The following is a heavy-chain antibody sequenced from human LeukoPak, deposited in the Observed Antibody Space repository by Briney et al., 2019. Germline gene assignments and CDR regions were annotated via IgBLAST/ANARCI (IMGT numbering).Heavy chain of an antibody. CDR2: ISGSGGST. Sequence: PGGSLRLSCAASGFTLSNYVMSWVRQAPGKGLEWVSAISGSGGSTYYVDSVKGRFTISRDNSKNTLYLQTNSLRAGDTAVYYCAKDSKSRTYYYGSGGDFFFDYWGQGTLVTVSS. CDR3: AKDSKSRTYYYGSGGDFFFDY. CDR1: GFTLSNYV. D-gene: IGHD3-10*01. J-gene: IGHJ4*02. V-gene: IGHV3-23*01.